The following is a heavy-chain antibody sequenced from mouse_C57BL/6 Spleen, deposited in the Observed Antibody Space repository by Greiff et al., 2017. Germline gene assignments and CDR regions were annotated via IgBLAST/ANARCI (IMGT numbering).Heavy chain of an antibody. CDR3: ARSNTTVVATPDY. D-gene: IGHD1-1*01. CDR2: IDPEDGET. J-gene: IGHJ2*01. V-gene: IGHV14-2*01. Sequence: VQLQQSGAELVKPGASVKLSCTASGFNIKDYYMHWVKQRTEQGLEWIGRIDPEDGETKYAPKFQGKATITADTTSNTAYLQLSSLTSADTAVYYCARSNTTVVATPDYWGQGTTLTVSS. CDR1: GFNIKDYY.